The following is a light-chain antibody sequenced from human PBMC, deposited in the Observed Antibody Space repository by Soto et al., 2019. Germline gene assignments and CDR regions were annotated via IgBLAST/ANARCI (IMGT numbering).Light chain of an antibody. CDR3: QQYNTYSSLT. CDR1: QSVRNW. J-gene: IGKJ4*01. CDR2: DAS. V-gene: IGKV1-5*01. Sequence: DIQMTQSPSTLFASVGDRVTITCRASQSVRNWLAWYQQKPGRAPQLLIYDASSLESGVPSRFSGSGYGTEFTLTISSLQPDDFATYYCQQYNTYSSLTFGGGTKVDIK.